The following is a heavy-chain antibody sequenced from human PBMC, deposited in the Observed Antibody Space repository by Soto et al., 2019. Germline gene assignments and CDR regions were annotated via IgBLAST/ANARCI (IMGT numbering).Heavy chain of an antibody. CDR1: GFTFSTYG. Sequence: GGSLRLSCAASGFTFSTYGMHWVRQAPGRGLEWVAVISYDGSNKFYADSVKGRFTISRDNSKNTLYLEMNSLRGEDTAVYYCAKVSPMGYFFDSWGQGTPVTVSS. V-gene: IGHV3-30*18. CDR3: AKVSPMGYFFDS. J-gene: IGHJ4*02. CDR2: ISYDGSNK. D-gene: IGHD1-26*01.